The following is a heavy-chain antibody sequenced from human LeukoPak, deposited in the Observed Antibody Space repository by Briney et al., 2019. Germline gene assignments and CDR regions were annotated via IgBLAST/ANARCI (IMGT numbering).Heavy chain of an antibody. D-gene: IGHD5-24*01. CDR3: ARNRVGFYYADAFDM. V-gene: IGHV3-30*02. CDR1: GFSLINCD. Sequence: TGGSLRLSCAPSGFSLINCDMHWVRHTPGKGLEWVAFIHYDGSEKYYADSLKGRFTISRDNSKNTLYLQMNSLRGEDTAVYYCARNRVGFYYADAFDMWGQGTMVTVSS. J-gene: IGHJ3*02. CDR2: IHYDGSEK.